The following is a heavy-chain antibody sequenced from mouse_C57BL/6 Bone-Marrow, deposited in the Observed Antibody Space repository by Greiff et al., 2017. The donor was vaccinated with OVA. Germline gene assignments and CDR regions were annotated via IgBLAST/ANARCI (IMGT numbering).Heavy chain of an antibody. CDR1: GYSITSGYY. CDR2: ISYDGSN. D-gene: IGHD2-2*01. J-gene: IGHJ4*01. V-gene: IGHV3-6*01. Sequence: EVQLQESGPGLVKPSQSLSLTCSVTGYSITSGYYWNWIRQFPGNKLEWMGYISYDGSNNYNPSLKNRISITRDTSKNQFFLKLNSVTTKDTATYYCAREGGVTTGLYAMDYWGQGTSVTVSS. CDR3: AREGGVTTGLYAMDY.